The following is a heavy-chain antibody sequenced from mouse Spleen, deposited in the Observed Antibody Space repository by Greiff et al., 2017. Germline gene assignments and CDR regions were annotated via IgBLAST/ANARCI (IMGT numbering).Heavy chain of an antibody. V-gene: IGHV2-4-1*01. J-gene: IGHJ3*01. CDR2: IWSDGST. CDR3: ARKRLYDGYHAWFAY. Sequence: VKLQESGPGLVAPSQSLSITCTVSGFSLTNYAVHWVRQSPGKGLEWLGVIWSDGSTDYNAAFISRLSISKDNSKSQVFFKMNSLQADDTAIYYCARKRLYDGYHAWFAYWGQGTLVTVSA. CDR1: GFSLTNYA. D-gene: IGHD2-3*01.